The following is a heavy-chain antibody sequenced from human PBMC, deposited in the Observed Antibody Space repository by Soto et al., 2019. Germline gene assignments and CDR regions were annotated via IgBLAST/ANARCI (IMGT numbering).Heavy chain of an antibody. CDR2: THHSGST. CDR1: GGSLSGNY. V-gene: IGHV4-34*01. Sequence: QAQLQQWGTGLLKPSETLSLTCAVYGGSLSGNYWGWIRQPPGKGLEWIGETHHSGSTAYNPSLKSRVTISFDTSRKQFSRKLNSVTAADTAVYYCARTTAAIHLNYWSQGTLVTVSS. D-gene: IGHD2-21*02. J-gene: IGHJ4*02. CDR3: ARTTAAIHLNY.